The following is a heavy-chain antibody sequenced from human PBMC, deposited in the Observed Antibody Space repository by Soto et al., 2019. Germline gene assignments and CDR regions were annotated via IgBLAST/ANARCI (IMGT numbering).Heavy chain of an antibody. V-gene: IGHV4-4*07. Sequence: PSETLSLTCTVSGASISGFYWSWIRKSAGKGLEWIGRIYATGTNDYNPSLKSRVMMSVDTSKKQFSLKLGSVTAADTAVYYCVRDGTKTLRDWFDPWGQGISVTVSS. CDR3: VRDGTKTLRDWFDP. CDR1: GASISGFY. CDR2: IYATGTN. J-gene: IGHJ5*02. D-gene: IGHD1-1*01.